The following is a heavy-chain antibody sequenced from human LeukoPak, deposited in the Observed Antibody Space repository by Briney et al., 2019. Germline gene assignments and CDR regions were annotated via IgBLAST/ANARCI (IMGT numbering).Heavy chain of an antibody. CDR1: GFTFSNAW. J-gene: IGHJ5*02. CDR3: ATDFYDTT. V-gene: IGHV3-15*07. D-gene: IGHD3-22*01. CDR2: IRSNSDGGTI. Sequence: GGSLRLSCATSGFTFSNAWMNWVRQAPGKGLEWVGRIRSNSDGGTIDYAAPVIGRFALSRDDSKNTLYLQMNRLQTEDTAVYYCATDFYDTTWGQGTLVTVSS.